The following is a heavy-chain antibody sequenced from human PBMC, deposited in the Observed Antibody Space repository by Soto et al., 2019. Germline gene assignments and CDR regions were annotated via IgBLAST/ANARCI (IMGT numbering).Heavy chain of an antibody. D-gene: IGHD6-13*01. CDR2: ISAYNGNT. Sequence: ASVKVSCKASGYTFTSYGISWVRQAPGQGLEWMGWISAYNGNTNYAQKLQGRVTMTTDTSTSTAYMELSSLRSEDTAVYYCARDLYVAAAGTKWDYYYGMDVWGQGTTVTVSS. V-gene: IGHV1-18*01. CDR1: GYTFTSYG. J-gene: IGHJ6*02. CDR3: ARDLYVAAAGTKWDYYYGMDV.